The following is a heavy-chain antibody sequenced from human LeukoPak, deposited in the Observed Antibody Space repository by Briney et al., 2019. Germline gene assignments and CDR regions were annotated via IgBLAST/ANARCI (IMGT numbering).Heavy chain of an antibody. V-gene: IGHV3-30*18. CDR1: GFTFSSYG. Sequence: GGSLRLSCAASGFTFSSYGMHWVRQAPGKGLEWVAVISYDGSNKYYADSVKGRFTISRDNSKNTLYLQMNSLRAEDTAVYYCAKDLVPAAGAYYYYGMDVWGQGTTVTVSS. CDR3: AKDLVPAAGAYYYYGMDV. J-gene: IGHJ6*02. CDR2: ISYDGSNK. D-gene: IGHD2-2*01.